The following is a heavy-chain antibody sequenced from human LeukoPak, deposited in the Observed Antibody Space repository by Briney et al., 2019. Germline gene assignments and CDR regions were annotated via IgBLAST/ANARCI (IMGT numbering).Heavy chain of an antibody. V-gene: IGHV7-4-1*02. Sequence: ASVKVSCKASGYTFTSYAMNWVRQAPGQGLEWMGWINTNTGNPTYAQGFTGRFVFSLDTSVSTAYLQISSLKAEDTAVYYCARDLYSSGWYAQYYYYGMDVWGQGTTVTVSS. CDR3: ARDLYSSGWYAQYYYYGMDV. CDR1: GYTFTSYA. J-gene: IGHJ6*02. D-gene: IGHD6-19*01. CDR2: INTNTGNP.